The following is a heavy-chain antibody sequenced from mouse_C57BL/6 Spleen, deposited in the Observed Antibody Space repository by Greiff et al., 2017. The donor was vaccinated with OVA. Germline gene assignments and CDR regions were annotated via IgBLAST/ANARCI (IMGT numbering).Heavy chain of an antibody. J-gene: IGHJ3*01. Sequence: EVQLQQSGPGLVKPSQSLSLSCSVTGYSITSCYYWNWIRQSPGNILEWMVYISYDGSNNYNPSLKIRISITRDTSTNQFFLKLNSVTTEDTAAYYCARNDYDGAWFAYWGQGTLVTVSA. V-gene: IGHV3-6*01. D-gene: IGHD2-4*01. CDR3: ARNDYDGAWFAY. CDR2: ISYDGSN. CDR1: GYSITSCYY.